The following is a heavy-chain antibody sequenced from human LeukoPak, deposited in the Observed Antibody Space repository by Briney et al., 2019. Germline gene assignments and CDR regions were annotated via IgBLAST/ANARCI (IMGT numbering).Heavy chain of an antibody. Sequence: SETLSLTCTVSGGSISSYYWSWIRQPPGKGLEWIGYIYYSGSTNYNPSLKSRVTISVDTSKNQFSLKLSSVTAADTAVYHCARQRYGSGSYYIDHWGQGTLVTVSS. V-gene: IGHV4-59*08. CDR1: GGSISSYY. CDR3: ARQRYGSGSYYIDH. D-gene: IGHD3-10*01. J-gene: IGHJ4*02. CDR2: IYYSGST.